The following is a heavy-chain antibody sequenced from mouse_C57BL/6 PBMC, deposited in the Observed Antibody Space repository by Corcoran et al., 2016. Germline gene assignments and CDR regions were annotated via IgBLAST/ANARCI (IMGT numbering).Heavy chain of an antibody. V-gene: IGHV9-3*01. J-gene: IGHJ2*01. CDR1: GYAVTSSG. CDR2: INTDSVVP. Sequence: QIQLVQSRPDLKKPGMTVKFSCKASGYAVTSSGMGWVEQAPGKGLEWMGCINTDSVVPTFAADSKGRFAFSLETSASTAYLQINNLKNEATATYFSARKNDYLDYCGQGTTLAVS. CDR3: ARKNDYLDY.